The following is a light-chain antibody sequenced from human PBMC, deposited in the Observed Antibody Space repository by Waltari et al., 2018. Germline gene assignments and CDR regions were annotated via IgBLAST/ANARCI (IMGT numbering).Light chain of an antibody. CDR3: QTWGTGIQV. CDR2: VNSDGSH. CDR1: GEYIAYA. V-gene: IGLV4-69*01. J-gene: IGLJ3*02. Sequence: LVLTQSPSASASLGASVKLTCSLPGEYIAYAIAWHQQQPLKGPRYLITVNSDGSHKKGDGISERFSGSSSDLDRYLIISLLQSDDEADYFCQTWGTGIQVFGSGTKLTVL.